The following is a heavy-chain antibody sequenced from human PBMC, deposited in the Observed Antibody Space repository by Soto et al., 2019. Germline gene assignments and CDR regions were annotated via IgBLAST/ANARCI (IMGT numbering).Heavy chain of an antibody. D-gene: IGHD5-12*01. V-gene: IGHV1-69*13. CDR1: GGTFSSYA. J-gene: IGHJ4*02. CDR2: IIPIFGTA. Sequence: GASVKVSCKASGGTFSSYAISWVRQAPGQGLEWMGGIIPIFGTANYAQKFQGRVTITADESTSTAYMELSSLRSEDTAVYYCARDKEMATPASFDYWGQGALVTVSS. CDR3: ARDKEMATPASFDY.